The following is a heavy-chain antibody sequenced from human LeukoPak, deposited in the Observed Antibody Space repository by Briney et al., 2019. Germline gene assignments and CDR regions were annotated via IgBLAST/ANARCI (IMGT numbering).Heavy chain of an antibody. J-gene: IGHJ4*02. CDR1: GFTFSYYD. V-gene: IGHV3-23*01. CDR2: ISGSGDST. Sequence: GGSLRLSCAASGFTFSYYDMNWVRQAPGKGLEWVSAISGSGDSTYYADSVKGRFTISRDNSKNTLYLQMSSLRAEDTAVYYCVKGHDSSGYYLSYFDYWGQGALVTVSS. CDR3: VKGHDSSGYYLSYFDY. D-gene: IGHD3-22*01.